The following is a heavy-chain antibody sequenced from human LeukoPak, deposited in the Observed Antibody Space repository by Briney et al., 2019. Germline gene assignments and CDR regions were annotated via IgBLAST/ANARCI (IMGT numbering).Heavy chain of an antibody. CDR3: ARVSTGVVPAARGWFDP. J-gene: IGHJ5*02. V-gene: IGHV4-39*07. CDR1: GGSISSSSYY. CDR2: IYYSGST. D-gene: IGHD2-2*01. Sequence: SETLSLTCTVSGGSISSSSYYWGWIRQPPGKGLEWIGSIYYSGSTCYNPSLKSRVTISVDTSKNQFSLKLSSVTAADTAVYYCARVSTGVVPAARGWFDPWGQGTLVTVSS.